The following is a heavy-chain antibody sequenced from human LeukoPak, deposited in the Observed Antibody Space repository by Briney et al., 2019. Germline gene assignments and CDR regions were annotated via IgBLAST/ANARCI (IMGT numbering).Heavy chain of an antibody. V-gene: IGHV4-4*07. D-gene: IGHD3-10*02. CDR1: GGSISSYY. CDR3: ARESNSYVYYYYGMDV. J-gene: IGHJ6*02. Sequence: SETLSLTCTVSGGSISSYYWSWIRQPAGKGLEWIGRIYTSGSTNYNPSLKSRVTMSVDTSKNQFSLKLSSVTAADTAVYYCARESNSYVYYYYGMDVWGQGTTVTVSS. CDR2: IYTSGST.